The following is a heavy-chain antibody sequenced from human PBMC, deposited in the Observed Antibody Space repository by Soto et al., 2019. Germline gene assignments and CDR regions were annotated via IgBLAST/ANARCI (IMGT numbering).Heavy chain of an antibody. CDR1: GFILSDCA. Sequence: EVQLVESGGGLVQPGVSLRLSCATSGFILSDCAMNWVRQAPGKGLEWVSYISSSSSVIDYADSVKGRFTVSRDNARSSLYLQMNSLGAEDTAVYYCAIDLSWGSNWYYYMDVWGKGATFTVSS. V-gene: IGHV3-48*01. D-gene: IGHD7-27*01. CDR2: ISSSSSVI. J-gene: IGHJ6*03. CDR3: AIDLSWGSNWYYYMDV.